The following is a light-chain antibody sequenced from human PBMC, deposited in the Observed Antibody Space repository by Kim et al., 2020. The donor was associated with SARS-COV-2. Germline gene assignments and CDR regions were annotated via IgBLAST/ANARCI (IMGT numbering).Light chain of an antibody. J-gene: IGLJ3*02. CDR2: VNSDGSH. CDR3: QTWGTGIWV. CDR1: SGQSSNA. Sequence: ASVKLTCTLSSGQSSNAITWHRHQPEKAPRYLMKVNSDGSHIKEDGISDRFSGSSSGAERYLTISSLQSEDEADYYCQTWGTGIWVFGGGTKLTVL. V-gene: IGLV4-69*01.